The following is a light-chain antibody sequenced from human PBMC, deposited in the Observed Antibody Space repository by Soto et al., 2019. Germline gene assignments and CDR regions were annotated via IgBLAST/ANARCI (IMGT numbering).Light chain of an antibody. J-gene: IGKJ1*01. CDR2: DAS. V-gene: IGKV3-11*01. Sequence: EIVLTQSPATLSLSPGERATLSCRASQGVGSYLVWYQQKRGQPPRLLIYDASNRATGIPARFSGSGSGTDFTLTISSLEPEDFAVYYWQQRSDWPPTCGQGTKVEV. CDR3: QQRSDWPPT. CDR1: QGVGSY.